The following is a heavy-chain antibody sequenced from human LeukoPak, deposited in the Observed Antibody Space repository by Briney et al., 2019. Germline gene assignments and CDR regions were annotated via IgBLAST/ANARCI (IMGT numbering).Heavy chain of an antibody. J-gene: IGHJ4*02. D-gene: IGHD3-10*01. V-gene: IGHV4-4*07. CDR1: GGSFSGYY. CDR2: IYTSGST. CDR3: ARDTGYYYGSGTYLYYFDY. Sequence: SETLSLTCAVSGGSFSGYYWSWIRQAPGKGLEWIGRIYTSGSTNYNPSLKSRVTMSVDTSKNHFSLKLSSVTAADTAVYYCARDTGYYYGSGTYLYYFDYWGQGTLVTVSS.